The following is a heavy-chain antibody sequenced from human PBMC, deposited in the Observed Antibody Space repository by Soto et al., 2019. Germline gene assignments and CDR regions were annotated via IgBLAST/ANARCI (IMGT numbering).Heavy chain of an antibody. CDR1: GFTFSSYS. V-gene: IGHV3-48*01. Sequence: GGSLRLSCAASGFTFSSYSMNWVRQAPGKGLEWVSYISSSSSTIYYADSVKGRFTISRDNAKNSLYLQMNSLRAEDTAVYYCAGDQYSSGWYVVDYWGQGTLVTVSS. CDR2: ISSSSSTI. D-gene: IGHD6-19*01. CDR3: AGDQYSSGWYVVDY. J-gene: IGHJ4*02.